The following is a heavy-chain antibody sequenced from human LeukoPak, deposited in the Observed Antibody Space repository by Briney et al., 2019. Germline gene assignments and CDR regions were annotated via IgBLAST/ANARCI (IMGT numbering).Heavy chain of an antibody. V-gene: IGHV4-38-2*02. CDR2: IYYSGST. CDR3: ARDHFVVRGVITDWFDP. CDR1: GYSISSGYY. J-gene: IGHJ5*02. Sequence: PSETLSLTCTVSGYSISSGYYWGWIRQPPGQGLEWIGSIYYSGSTYYNPSLKSRVTISVDTSKNQFSLKLSSVTAADTAVYYCARDHFVVRGVITDWFDPWGQGTLVTVSS. D-gene: IGHD3-10*01.